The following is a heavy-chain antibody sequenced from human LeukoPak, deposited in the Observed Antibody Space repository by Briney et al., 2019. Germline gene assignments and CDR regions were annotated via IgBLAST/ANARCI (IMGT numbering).Heavy chain of an antibody. Sequence: GGSLRLSCAASGFTFSSYWMSWVRQAPGKGLEWVSYISSSGSTIYYADSVKGRFTISRDNAKNSLYLQMNSLRAEDTAVYYCARGPPYCSSTSCSKGSYYYYYYMDVWGKGTTVTVSS. CDR3: ARGPPYCSSTSCSKGSYYYYYYMDV. J-gene: IGHJ6*03. CDR1: GFTFSSYW. CDR2: ISSSGSTI. D-gene: IGHD2-2*01. V-gene: IGHV3-48*04.